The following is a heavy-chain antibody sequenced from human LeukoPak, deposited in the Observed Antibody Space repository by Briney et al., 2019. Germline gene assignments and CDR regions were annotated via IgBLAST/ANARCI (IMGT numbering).Heavy chain of an antibody. D-gene: IGHD1-26*01. CDR2: ISSSSSYI. Sequence: GGSLRLSCAASGFTFSSYSMNWVRQAPGKGLEWVSSISSSSSYIYYADSVKGRFTISRDNAKNSLYLQMNSLRAEDTAVYYCARDLNSGSYDAFDIWGQGTMVTVSS. J-gene: IGHJ3*02. CDR3: ARDLNSGSYDAFDI. CDR1: GFTFSSYS. V-gene: IGHV3-21*01.